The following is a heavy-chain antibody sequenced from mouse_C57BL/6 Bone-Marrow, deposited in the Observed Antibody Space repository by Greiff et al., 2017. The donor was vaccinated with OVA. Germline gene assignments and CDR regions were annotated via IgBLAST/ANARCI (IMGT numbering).Heavy chain of an antibody. Sequence: EVKLVESGGGLVKPGGSLKLSCAASGFTFSDYGMHWVRQAPEKGLEWVAYISSGSSTIYYADTVKGRFTISRDNAKNTLFLHMTSLRSEDTAMYYCAIITSVVATPFDYWGQGTTLTVSS. D-gene: IGHD1-1*01. CDR2: ISSGSSTI. CDR3: AIITSVVATPFDY. V-gene: IGHV5-17*01. J-gene: IGHJ2*01. CDR1: GFTFSDYG.